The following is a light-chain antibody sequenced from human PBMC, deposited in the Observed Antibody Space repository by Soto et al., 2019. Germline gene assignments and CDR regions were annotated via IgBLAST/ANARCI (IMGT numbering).Light chain of an antibody. V-gene: IGKV3-15*01. CDR3: QQYTNWPRT. J-gene: IGKJ1*01. CDR1: QSVSSN. CDR2: GAS. Sequence: EMVMTQSPATLSVSPGKRATLSCRASQSVSSNLAWYQQRPGQAPRLLIYGASTRATGIPARFSGSGSGTEFSLTISSLQSEDFAIYYCQQYTNWPRTFGQGTKVDIK.